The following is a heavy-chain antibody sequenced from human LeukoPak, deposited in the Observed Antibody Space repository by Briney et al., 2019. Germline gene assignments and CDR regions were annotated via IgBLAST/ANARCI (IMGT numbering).Heavy chain of an antibody. J-gene: IGHJ4*02. CDR3: ARDRQVVPFGFGY. Sequence: TGGSLRLSCAAPGFTFSSYWMSWVRQAPGKGRGGGANIKQDGSEKYYVDSVKGRFTISRDNAKNSLYLQMNSLRAEDTAVYYCARDRQVVPFGFGYWGQGTLVTVSS. CDR1: GFTFSSYW. D-gene: IGHD3-16*01. CDR2: IKQDGSEK. V-gene: IGHV3-7*01.